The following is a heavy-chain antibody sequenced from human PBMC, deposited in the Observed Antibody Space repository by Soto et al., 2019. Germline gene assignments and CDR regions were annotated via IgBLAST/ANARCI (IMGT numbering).Heavy chain of an antibody. J-gene: IGHJ5*02. Sequence: SETLSLTCTFSGGSISSSSYYWGWIRQPPGKGLEWIGSIYYSGSTYYNPSLKSRVTISVDTSKIQFSLKLSSVTAADTALDCCARIVGGVNWFGPWGQGTLVTVSA. CDR3: ARIVGGVNWFGP. CDR2: IYYSGST. D-gene: IGHD3-16*02. V-gene: IGHV4-39*01. CDR1: GGSISSSSYY.